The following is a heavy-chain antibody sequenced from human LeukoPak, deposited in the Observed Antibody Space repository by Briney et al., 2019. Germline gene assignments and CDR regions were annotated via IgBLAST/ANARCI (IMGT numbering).Heavy chain of an antibody. V-gene: IGHV1-18*01. Sequence: ASVKVSCKASGYTFTSYGISWVRQAPGQGLEWMGWISAYNGNTNYAQKLQGRVTMTTDTSTSTAYMELRSLRSDDTAAYYCARGNDYYDSSGYYSFDYWGQGTLVTVSS. CDR2: ISAYNGNT. CDR3: ARGNDYYDSSGYYSFDY. J-gene: IGHJ4*02. D-gene: IGHD3-22*01. CDR1: GYTFTSYG.